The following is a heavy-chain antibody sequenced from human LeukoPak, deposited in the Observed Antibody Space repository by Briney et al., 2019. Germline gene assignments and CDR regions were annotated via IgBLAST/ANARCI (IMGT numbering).Heavy chain of an antibody. Sequence: SETLSLTCTVSGGSISSYYWNWIRQPPGKGLEWIGYIYYSGSINYNPSLKSRVSISLDTSKNQFSLELSSVTAADTAMYYCAKGDDYKSTFLDHWGQGTLVTVSS. CDR2: IYYSGSI. CDR3: AKGDDYKSTFLDH. J-gene: IGHJ4*02. CDR1: GGSISSYY. V-gene: IGHV4-59*01. D-gene: IGHD5-12*01.